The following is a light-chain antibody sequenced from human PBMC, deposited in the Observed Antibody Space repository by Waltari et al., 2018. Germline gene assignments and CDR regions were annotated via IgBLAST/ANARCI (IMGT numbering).Light chain of an antibody. CDR2: WAS. V-gene: IGKV4-1*01. J-gene: IGKJ5*01. Sequence: DIVLTQSPDSLAVSLGERATINCKSSQSLLSSFNSKTYIAWYQQKPGQPPKLLINWASARGSGVPERFSGSGSETDFTLTISSLQPEDIATYYCQQYDNLPITFGQGTRLEIK. CDR1: QSLLSSFNSKTY. CDR3: QQYDNLPIT.